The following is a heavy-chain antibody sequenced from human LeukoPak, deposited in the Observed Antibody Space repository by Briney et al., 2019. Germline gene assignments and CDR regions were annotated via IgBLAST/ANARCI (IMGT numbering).Heavy chain of an antibody. CDR2: IIPILGIA. D-gene: IGHD6-13*01. CDR3: ARGSIAAAGTNY. V-gene: IGHV1-69*02. Sequence: SVKVSCKASGGTFSSYTISWVRQAPGQGLEWMRRIIPILGIANYAQKFQGRVTITADKSTSTAYMELSSLRSEDTAVYYCARGSIAAAGTNYWGLGTLVTVSS. J-gene: IGHJ4*02. CDR1: GGTFSSYT.